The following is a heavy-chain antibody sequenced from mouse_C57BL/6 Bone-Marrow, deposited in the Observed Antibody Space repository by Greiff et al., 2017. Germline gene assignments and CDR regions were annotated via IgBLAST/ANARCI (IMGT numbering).Heavy chain of an antibody. V-gene: IGHV5-6*01. CDR1: GFPFSSYG. Sequence: EVKLMESGGDLVKPGGSLKLSCAASGFPFSSYGMSWVRQTPDKRLEWVATISSGGSYTYYPDSVKGRFTISRDNAKNTLYLQMSSLKSEDTAMYYCASLTGRFDYWGQGTTLTVSS. D-gene: IGHD4-1*01. CDR3: ASLTGRFDY. J-gene: IGHJ2*01. CDR2: ISSGGSYT.